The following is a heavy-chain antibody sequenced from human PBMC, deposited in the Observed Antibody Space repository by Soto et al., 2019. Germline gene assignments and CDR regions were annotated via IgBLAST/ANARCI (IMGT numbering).Heavy chain of an antibody. D-gene: IGHD4-17*01. CDR3: TRVFYGDYAAYYFAMDV. Sequence: SETLPNTXTLSHYSIGSTYYGGSIRHPPGTGLEWIGNTYHSGSTYYNPSLKSRVTMSVDTSKNQFSLKLSSVTAADTAVYYCTRVFYGDYAAYYFAMDVWGQGTTVTVSS. CDR2: TYHSGST. CDR1: HYSIGSTYY. J-gene: IGHJ6*02. V-gene: IGHV4-38-2*02.